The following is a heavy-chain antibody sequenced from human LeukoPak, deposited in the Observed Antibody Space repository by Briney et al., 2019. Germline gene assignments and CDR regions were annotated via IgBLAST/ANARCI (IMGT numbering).Heavy chain of an antibody. CDR1: GGSISSSSYY. D-gene: IGHD3-22*01. Sequence: SETLSLTCTVSGGSISSSSYYWGWLRQPPGKGLEWIGTIYYSGSTYYNPSLKSRVTISVDTSKNQFSLKLSFVTAADTAVYYCARLKDYDSSGQIWGYYFDYWGQGTLVTVSS. J-gene: IGHJ4*02. CDR2: IYYSGST. CDR3: ARLKDYDSSGQIWGYYFDY. V-gene: IGHV4-39*01.